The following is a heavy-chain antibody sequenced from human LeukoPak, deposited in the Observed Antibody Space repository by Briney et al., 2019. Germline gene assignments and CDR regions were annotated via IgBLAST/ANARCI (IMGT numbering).Heavy chain of an antibody. CDR3: ARYSSSWYLGAFDI. CDR2: LYSGGST. CDR1: GFTVSSNY. Sequence: PGGSLRLSCAVAGFTVSSNYMSWVRQAPGKGLEWVSVLYSGGSTFYADSVKGRFTISRGNSKNTLYLQMNSLRAEDTAVYYCARYSSSWYLGAFDIWGQGTMVTVSS. V-gene: IGHV3-53*01. D-gene: IGHD6-13*01. J-gene: IGHJ3*02.